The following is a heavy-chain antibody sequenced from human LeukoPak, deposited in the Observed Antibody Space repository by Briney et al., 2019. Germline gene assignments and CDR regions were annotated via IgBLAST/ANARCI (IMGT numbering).Heavy chain of an antibody. V-gene: IGHV3-48*02. Sequence: GGSLRLSCAASGFTFSSYSMNWVRQAPGKGLEWVSYISSSSSTIYYADSVKGRFTISRDNAKNSLYLQMNSLRDEDTAAYYCARDRYYDSSGYYNPDYWGQGTLVTVSS. CDR2: ISSSSSTI. CDR1: GFTFSSYS. J-gene: IGHJ4*02. CDR3: ARDRYYDSSGYYNPDY. D-gene: IGHD3-22*01.